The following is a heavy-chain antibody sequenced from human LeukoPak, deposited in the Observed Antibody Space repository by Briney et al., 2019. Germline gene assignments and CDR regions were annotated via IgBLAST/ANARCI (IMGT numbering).Heavy chain of an antibody. V-gene: IGHV1-69*13. CDR3: ASAWGPKSKYAFDI. CDR2: IIPIFGTA. CDR1: GGTFSSYA. J-gene: IGHJ3*02. D-gene: IGHD7-27*01. Sequence: GASVKVSCKASGGTFSSYAISWVRQAPGQGLEWMGGIIPIFGTANYAQKFQGRVTITADESTSTAYMELSSLRSEDTAVYYCASAWGPKSKYAFDIWGQGTMVTVSS.